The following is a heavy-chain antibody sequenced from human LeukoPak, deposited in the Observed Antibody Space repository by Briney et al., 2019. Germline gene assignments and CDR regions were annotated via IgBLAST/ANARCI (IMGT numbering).Heavy chain of an antibody. D-gene: IGHD2-21*02. J-gene: IGHJ4*02. V-gene: IGHV3-73*01. Sequence: GGSLKLSCAASGFTFSGSAMHWVRQASGKGLEWVGRIRSKANSYATAYAASVKGRFTISRDDSKNTAYLQMNSLKTEDTAVYYCTSGNVAYCGGDCYPALFDYCGQGTLVTVSS. CDR2: IRSKANSYAT. CDR3: TSGNVAYCGGDCYPALFDY. CDR1: GFTFSGSA.